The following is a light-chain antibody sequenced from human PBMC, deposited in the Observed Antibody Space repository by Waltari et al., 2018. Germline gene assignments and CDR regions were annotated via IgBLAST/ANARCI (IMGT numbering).Light chain of an antibody. V-gene: IGKV1-5*03. CDR1: QSIGRS. J-gene: IGKJ4*01. CDR2: QAS. CDR3: QQYKIYPLT. Sequence: IQMTQSPSTLSASVGDSVTIICRASQSIGRSLAWYQQKPGRAPKLLMFQASNLETGVPPRFSGSGSGTEFTLTISSLQADDFASYYCQQYKIYPLTLGGGTKVEIK.